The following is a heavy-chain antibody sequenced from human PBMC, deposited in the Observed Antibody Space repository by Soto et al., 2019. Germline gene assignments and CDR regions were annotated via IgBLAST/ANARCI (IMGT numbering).Heavy chain of an antibody. CDR3: TTAHPRGPDY. D-gene: IGHD3-10*01. CDR1: GLTFNNAW. CDR2: IKSKSDGGTI. Sequence: PGGSLRLSCAVSGLTFNNAWMNWVRQAPGKGLEWVGRIKSKSDGGTIDYGTPVKGRFTISRDDSKNTPYLQLNSLKTEDTAVYYCTTAHPRGPDYWGQGTLVTVSS. J-gene: IGHJ4*02. V-gene: IGHV3-15*07.